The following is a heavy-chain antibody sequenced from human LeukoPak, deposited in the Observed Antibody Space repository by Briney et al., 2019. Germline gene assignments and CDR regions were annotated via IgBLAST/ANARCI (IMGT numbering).Heavy chain of an antibody. CDR2: ISAYNGNT. D-gene: IGHD2-8*01. CDR1: GYTFTSYG. J-gene: IGHJ4*02. Sequence: ASVKVSCKASGYTFTSYGISWVRQAPGQGREWMGWISAYNGNTNYAQKLQGRVTMTTDTSASTAYMELSSLRSEDMAVHYCARGYCTNGVCYIVDYWGQGTLVTVSS. CDR3: ARGYCTNGVCYIVDY. V-gene: IGHV1-18*03.